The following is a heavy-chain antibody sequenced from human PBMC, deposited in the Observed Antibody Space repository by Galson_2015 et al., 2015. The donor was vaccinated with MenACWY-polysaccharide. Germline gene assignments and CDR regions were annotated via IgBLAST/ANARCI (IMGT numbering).Heavy chain of an antibody. V-gene: IGHV3-23*01. Sequence: SLRLSCAASGFTFSSYAMSWVRQAPGKGLEWVSTIGGSGGYTYYADSVKGRFTISRDNSKNTLYLQMNSLRAEDTAVYYCARAIAVAGQRRDFDLWGRGTLVTVSS. J-gene: IGHJ2*01. CDR1: GFTFSSYA. CDR2: IGGSGGYT. CDR3: ARAIAVAGQRRDFDL. D-gene: IGHD6-19*01.